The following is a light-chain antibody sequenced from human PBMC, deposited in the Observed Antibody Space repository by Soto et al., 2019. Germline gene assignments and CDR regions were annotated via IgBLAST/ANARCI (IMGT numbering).Light chain of an antibody. CDR1: QPFSIW. V-gene: IGKV1-12*01. CDR3: QQATSFPLT. CDR2: APT. Sequence: DIQMTQSPSSVSASVGDRVTITGRARQPFSIWLAWYPQKPGTAPMLVISAPTPLASGVPSRFSGSGSGTDFTLTSSNLQAEDFATYYCQQATSFPLTFDGGTKVE. J-gene: IGKJ4*01.